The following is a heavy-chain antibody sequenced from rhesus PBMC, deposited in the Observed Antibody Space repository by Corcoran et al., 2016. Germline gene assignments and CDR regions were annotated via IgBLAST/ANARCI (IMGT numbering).Heavy chain of an antibody. Sequence: QVQLQESGPGLVKPSETLSLPCAVSGGSLSRSNWWSWLRQPPGKGLEWIGYISGSSGSTYYNPSLKSRVTISTDTSKNQFSLKLSSVTAADTAGYYGARGRLAAAGLDYWGQGVLVTVSS. J-gene: IGHJ4*01. CDR3: ARGRLAAAGLDY. CDR1: GGSLSRSNW. V-gene: IGHV4-65*01. D-gene: IGHD6S26*01. CDR2: ISGSSGST.